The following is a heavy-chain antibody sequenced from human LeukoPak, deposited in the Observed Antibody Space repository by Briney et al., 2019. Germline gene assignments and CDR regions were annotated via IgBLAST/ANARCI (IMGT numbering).Heavy chain of an antibody. CDR2: IYHSGST. CDR1: GYSISSGYY. CDR3: ARKYGYSSSWYGPRFDY. Sequence: NASETLSLTCTVSGYSISSGYYWGWIRQPPGKGLEWIGSIYHSGSTYYNPSLKSRVTISVDTSKNQFSLKLSSVTAADTAVYYCARKYGYSSSWYGPRFDYWGQGTLVTVSS. V-gene: IGHV4-38-2*02. D-gene: IGHD6-13*01. J-gene: IGHJ4*02.